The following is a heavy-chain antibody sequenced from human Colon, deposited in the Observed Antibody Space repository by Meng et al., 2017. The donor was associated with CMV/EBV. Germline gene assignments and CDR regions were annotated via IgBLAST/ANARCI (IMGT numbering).Heavy chain of an antibody. V-gene: IGHV3-30*02. CDR1: GFTFSNAW. CDR3: AKSPVTTSYYYYYYGMDV. Sequence: GGSLRLSCAASGFTFSNAWMSWVRQAPGKGLEWLAFIRYDGSNKYYANSVKGRFTISRDNFKNTLYVQMNSLRAEDTAVYYCAKSPVTTSYYYYYYGMDVWGQGTTVTVSS. J-gene: IGHJ6*02. CDR2: IRYDGSNK. D-gene: IGHD4-17*01.